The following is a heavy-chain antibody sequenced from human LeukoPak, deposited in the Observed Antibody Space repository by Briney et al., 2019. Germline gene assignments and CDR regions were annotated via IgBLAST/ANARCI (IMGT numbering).Heavy chain of an antibody. D-gene: IGHD3-10*01. V-gene: IGHV3-7*05. Sequence: GGSLRLSFATSGFSFSSFWMSWVRQAPGKGLEWMAKIKQDGSETYYVDSVKGRFTISRDNAKNSVYQQMNSLRAEDTAVYYCVRDYYSGYWGQGTLVTVSS. CDR1: GFSFSSFW. J-gene: IGHJ4*02. CDR2: IKQDGSET. CDR3: VRDYYSGY.